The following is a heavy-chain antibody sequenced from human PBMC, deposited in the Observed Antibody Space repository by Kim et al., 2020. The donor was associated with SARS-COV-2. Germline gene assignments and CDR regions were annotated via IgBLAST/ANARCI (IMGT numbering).Heavy chain of an antibody. J-gene: IGHJ5*02. Sequence: SETLSLTCTVSGGSISSSSYYWGWIRQPPGKGLEWIGSIYYSGSTYYNPSLKSRVTISVDTSKNQFSLKLSSVTAADTAVYYCARHLTITMIVVVTLPGWFYPWGQGTLVTVSS. CDR1: GGSISSSSYY. V-gene: IGHV4-39*01. CDR2: IYYSGST. D-gene: IGHD3-22*01. CDR3: ARHLTITMIVVVTLPGWFYP.